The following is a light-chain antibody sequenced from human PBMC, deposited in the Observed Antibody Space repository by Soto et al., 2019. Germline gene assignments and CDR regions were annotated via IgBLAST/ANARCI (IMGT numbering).Light chain of an antibody. CDR3: QQSFNTLPIT. CDR2: AAS. Sequence: DIQMTQSPSSLSASVGDRVTITCRASQSISSYLNWYQQKPGKAPKLLIYAASTLQSGVPSRFSGSGSGTDFTLTISSLQPEDFATYYCQQSFNTLPITFGQGTRLEI. J-gene: IGKJ5*01. V-gene: IGKV1-39*01. CDR1: QSISSY.